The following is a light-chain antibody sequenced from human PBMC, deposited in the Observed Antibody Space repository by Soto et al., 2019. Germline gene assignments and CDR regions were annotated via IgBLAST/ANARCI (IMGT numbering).Light chain of an antibody. V-gene: IGKV3-20*01. J-gene: IGKJ1*01. CDR2: GAS. CDR3: QQYNRYWT. Sequence: EIVMTQSPATLSVSPGDGATLSCRASQSVSSSYLAWYQQKPGQAPRLLIYGASSRATGIPDRFSGSGSGTDFTLTISRLEPEDFATYYCQQYNRYWTFGQGTKVDIK. CDR1: QSVSSSY.